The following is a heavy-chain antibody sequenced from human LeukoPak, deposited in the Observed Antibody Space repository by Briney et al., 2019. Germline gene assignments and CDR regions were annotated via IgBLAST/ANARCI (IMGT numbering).Heavy chain of an antibody. CDR1: GFTFSSYG. D-gene: IGHD3-10*01. CDR3: ARDLPSAGAFDI. J-gene: IGHJ3*02. CDR2: IWYDGSNK. V-gene: IGHV3-33*01. Sequence: GVSLRLSCAASGFTFSSYGTHWVRQAPGKGLEWVAVIWYDGSNKYYADSVKGRFTISRDNSKNTLYLQMNSLRAEDTAVYYCARDLPSAGAFDIWGQGTMVTVSS.